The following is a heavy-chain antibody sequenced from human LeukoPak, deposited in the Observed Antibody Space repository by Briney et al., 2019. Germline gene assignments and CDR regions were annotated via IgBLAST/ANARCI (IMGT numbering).Heavy chain of an antibody. CDR2: IYSGGST. D-gene: IGHD2-21*02. CDR3: ARVKAYCGGDCYPNWFDP. V-gene: IGHV3-66*01. Sequence: GGSLRLSCAASGFTVSSNYMSWVRQAPGKGLEWVSVIYSGGSTYYADSVKGRFTISRDNSKNTLYLQTNSLRAEGTAVYYCARVKAYCGGDCYPNWFDPWGQGTLVTVSS. CDR1: GFTVSSNY. J-gene: IGHJ5*02.